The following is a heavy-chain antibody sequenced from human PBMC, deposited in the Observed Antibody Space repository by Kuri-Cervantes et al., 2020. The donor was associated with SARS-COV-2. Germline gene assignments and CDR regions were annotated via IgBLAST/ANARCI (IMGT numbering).Heavy chain of an antibody. J-gene: IGHJ6*02. Sequence: ASVKVSCKASGYPFTNFGISWVRQAPGRGLEWMGWISTYSGDTIYPQKIQGRVTMTTDTSTSTAYMDLRGLRSDDTAVYYCARDSETGTRWGDLNGMDVWGQGTTVTVSS. CDR2: ISTYSGDT. CDR1: GYPFTNFG. V-gene: IGHV1-18*01. D-gene: IGHD1-7*01. CDR3: ARDSETGTRWGDLNGMDV.